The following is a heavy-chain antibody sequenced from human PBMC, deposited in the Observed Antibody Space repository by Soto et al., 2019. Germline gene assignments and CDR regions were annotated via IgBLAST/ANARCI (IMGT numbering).Heavy chain of an antibody. CDR1: GFTFSSYA. CDR2: ISGSGGST. J-gene: IGHJ5*02. D-gene: IGHD3-22*01. Sequence: AGGSLRLSCAASGFTFSSYAMSWVRQAPGKGLEWVSAISGSGGSTYYADSVKGRFTISRDNSKNTLYLQMNSLRAEDTAVYYCAKVAKYYYDSSGYHWFDPWGQGTLVTVSS. V-gene: IGHV3-23*01. CDR3: AKVAKYYYDSSGYHWFDP.